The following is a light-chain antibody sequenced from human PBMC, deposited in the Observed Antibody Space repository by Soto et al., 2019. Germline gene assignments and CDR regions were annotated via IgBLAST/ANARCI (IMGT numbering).Light chain of an antibody. CDR2: GAS. Sequence: EIVLTQSPGTLSLSPGERATLSCRASQSVSSNYLAWYQQKPGQAPSLLIYGASSRATGIPDRFSGSGSGTDFTLTISRLEPVDFAVYYCQQYGSSPRTFGQGTKVEIK. V-gene: IGKV3-20*01. J-gene: IGKJ1*01. CDR1: QSVSSNY. CDR3: QQYGSSPRT.